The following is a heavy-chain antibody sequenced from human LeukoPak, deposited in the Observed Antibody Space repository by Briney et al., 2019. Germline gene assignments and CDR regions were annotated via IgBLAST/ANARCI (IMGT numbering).Heavy chain of an antibody. J-gene: IGHJ4*02. CDR3: AKDLSDYGDFPIDY. V-gene: IGHV3-33*06. CDR2: IWYDGSKK. CDR1: GFTFSSYG. Sequence: PGGSLRLSCAASGFTFSSYGMHWVRQAPGKGLEWVAVIWYDGSKKYYADSVKGRFTISRDNSKNTLYLQMNSLRAEDTAVYYCAKDLSDYGDFPIDYWGQGTLVTVSS. D-gene: IGHD4-17*01.